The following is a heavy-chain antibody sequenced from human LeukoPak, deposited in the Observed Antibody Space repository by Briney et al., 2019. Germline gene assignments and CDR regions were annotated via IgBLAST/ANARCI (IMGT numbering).Heavy chain of an antibody. CDR3: ARGPRYYGSGSGTWFDP. Sequence: SETLSLTCAVYGGSFSGYYWSWIRQPPGKGLEWVGEINHSGSTNYNPSLKSRVTISVDTSKNQISLKLSSVTAADTAVYYCARGPRYYGSGSGTWFDPWGQGTLVTVSS. D-gene: IGHD3-10*01. CDR2: INHSGST. V-gene: IGHV4-34*01. CDR1: GGSFSGYY. J-gene: IGHJ5*02.